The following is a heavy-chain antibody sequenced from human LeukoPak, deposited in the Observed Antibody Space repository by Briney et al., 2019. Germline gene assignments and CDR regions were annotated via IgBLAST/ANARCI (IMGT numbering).Heavy chain of an antibody. V-gene: IGHV3-23*01. D-gene: IGHD3-10*01. Sequence: GGSLRLSCAASGFTFSSYAMSWVRQAPGKGLEWVSAISGSGGSTYYADSVKGRFTISRDNSKNTLYLQMNSLRAEDTAVYYCAKTGRDTMVRGVIWHPPSDYWGQGTLVTVSS. CDR1: GFTFSSYA. J-gene: IGHJ4*02. CDR3: AKTGRDTMVRGVIWHPPSDY. CDR2: ISGSGGST.